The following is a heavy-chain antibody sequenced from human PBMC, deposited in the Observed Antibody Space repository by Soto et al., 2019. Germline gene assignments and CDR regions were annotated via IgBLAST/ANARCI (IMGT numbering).Heavy chain of an antibody. V-gene: IGHV1-18*04. CDR1: GYTFTSYG. CDR2: ISAYNGNT. J-gene: IGHJ6*02. Sequence: ASVKVSCKASGYTFTSYGISWVRQAPGQGLEWMGWISAYNGNTNYAQKLQGRVTMTTDTSTSTAYMELRSLRSDDTAVYYCARDRGIAAAGYSYYYGMDVCGQGTTVTVSS. D-gene: IGHD6-13*01. CDR3: ARDRGIAAAGYSYYYGMDV.